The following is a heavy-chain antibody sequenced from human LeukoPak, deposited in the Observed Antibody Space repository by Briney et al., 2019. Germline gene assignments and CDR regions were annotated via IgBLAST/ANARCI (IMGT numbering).Heavy chain of an antibody. V-gene: IGHV1-18*01. D-gene: IGHD6-19*01. CDR1: GYIFTSYG. CDR3: ARDPSNTSGWKTWFDP. J-gene: IGHJ5*02. CDR2: ISAYNGDT. Sequence: ASVKVSCKASGYIFTSYGISWVRQAPGQGLEWMGWISAYNGDTKYAQKFQGRVTMTTDTSTSTAFMEVRSLRSDDTAVYYCARDPSNTSGWKTWFDPWGQGTLVTVSS.